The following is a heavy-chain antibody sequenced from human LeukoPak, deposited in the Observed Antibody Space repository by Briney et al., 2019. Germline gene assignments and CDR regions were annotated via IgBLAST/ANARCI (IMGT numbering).Heavy chain of an antibody. J-gene: IGHJ4*02. V-gene: IGHV4-61*02. CDR3: ASTSYGDYGN. D-gene: IGHD4-17*01. Sequence: SETLSLTCTVSGGSISSGSYYWSWIRQPAGKGLEWIGRIYTSGSTNYNPSLKSRVTISVDTSKNQFSLKLSSVTAADTAVYYCASTSYGDYGNWGQGTLVTVSS. CDR2: IYTSGST. CDR1: GGSISSGSYY.